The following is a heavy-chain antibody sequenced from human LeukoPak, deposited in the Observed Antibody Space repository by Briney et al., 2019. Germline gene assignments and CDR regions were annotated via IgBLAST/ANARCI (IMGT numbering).Heavy chain of an antibody. CDR2: ISSSSSYI. J-gene: IGHJ4*02. V-gene: IGHV3-21*01. Sequence: GGSLRLSCAASGFTLSSYSMNWVRQAPGKGLEWVSSISSSSSYIYYADSVKGRFTISRDNAKNSLYLQMNSLRAEDTAVYYCARDPEAAAGTAPDYWGQGTLVTVSS. CDR1: GFTLSSYS. CDR3: ARDPEAAAGTAPDY. D-gene: IGHD6-13*01.